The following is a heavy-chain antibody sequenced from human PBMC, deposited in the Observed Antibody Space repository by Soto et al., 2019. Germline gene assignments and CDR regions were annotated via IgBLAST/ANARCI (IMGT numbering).Heavy chain of an antibody. V-gene: IGHV1-46*01. J-gene: IGHJ4*02. CDR3: ARGILYCSSTSCPKSAGNDY. CDR1: GYTFTSYY. Sequence: GASVKVSCKASGYTFTSYYMHWVRQAPGQGLEWMGIINPSGGSTSYAQKFQGRVTMTRDTSTSTVYMELSSLRSEDTAVYYCARGILYCSSTSCPKSAGNDYWGQGTLVTVSS. CDR2: INPSGGST. D-gene: IGHD2-2*01.